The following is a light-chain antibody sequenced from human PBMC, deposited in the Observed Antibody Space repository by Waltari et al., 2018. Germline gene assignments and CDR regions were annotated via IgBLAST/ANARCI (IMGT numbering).Light chain of an antibody. CDR1: SSDVGGYNY. V-gene: IGLV2-8*01. CDR3: SSYAGSNNYV. Sequence: QSALTQPPSASGSPGQSVTISCTGTSSDVGGYNYVSWYQQHPGKAPKLMIYEVSKRPSAVPERFSGSKSGNAASLPVSGLQAEDEADYYCSSYAGSNNYVYGTGTKVTVL. CDR2: EVS. J-gene: IGLJ1*01.